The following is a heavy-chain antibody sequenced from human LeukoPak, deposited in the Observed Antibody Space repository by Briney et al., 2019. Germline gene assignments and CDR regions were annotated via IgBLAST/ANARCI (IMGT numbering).Heavy chain of an antibody. V-gene: IGHV4-59*01. Sequence: NPSETLSLTCTVSGGSISSYYWSWIRQPPGKGLEWIGYIYYSGSTNYNPSLKSRVTISVDTSKNQFSLKLSSVTAADTAVYYCARGEAVAGTVDFDYWGQGTLVTVSS. D-gene: IGHD6-19*01. J-gene: IGHJ4*02. CDR3: ARGEAVAGTVDFDY. CDR2: IYYSGST. CDR1: GGSISSYY.